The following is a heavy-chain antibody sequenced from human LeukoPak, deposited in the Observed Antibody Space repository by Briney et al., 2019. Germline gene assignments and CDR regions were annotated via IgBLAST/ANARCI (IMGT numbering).Heavy chain of an antibody. V-gene: IGHV3-21*01. J-gene: IGHJ5*02. CDR2: ITSSGTYI. D-gene: IGHD2-21*01. CDR3: VRAYHPGGWFDP. Sequence: PGGSLRLSCAASGFTFNNYNMNWVRQAPGKALEWVSSITSSGTYIFYADSVKGRFTISRDNAKSSLYLQMNSLTAEDTAVHYCVRAYHPGGWFDPWGQGTLVTVSS. CDR1: GFTFNNYN.